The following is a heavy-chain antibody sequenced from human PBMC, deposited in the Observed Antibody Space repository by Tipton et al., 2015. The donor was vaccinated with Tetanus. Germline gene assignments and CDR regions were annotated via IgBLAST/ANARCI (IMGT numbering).Heavy chain of an antibody. Sequence: LRLSCIVSGGSMSGSGHYGAWVRQSPGKGLEWIGSISYTGRTYYSPSLKSRVTMSVDTSKKDFSVRLGSVTAADTAVYYCARALKQLVRVGDYWGQGTLVTVSS. CDR3: ARALKQLVRVGDY. J-gene: IGHJ4*02. V-gene: IGHV4-39*02. CDR2: ISYTGRT. CDR1: GGSMSGSGHY. D-gene: IGHD6-6*01.